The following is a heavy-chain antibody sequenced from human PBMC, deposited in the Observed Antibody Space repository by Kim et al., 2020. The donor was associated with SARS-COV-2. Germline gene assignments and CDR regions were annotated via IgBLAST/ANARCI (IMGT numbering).Heavy chain of an antibody. V-gene: IGHV3-7*01. J-gene: IGHJ4*02. Sequence: YYVDSVKGRCTMSRDNAKNSLYLQMSSLRTEDTAIYYCAALDTDHVPGGIWGQGTLVSISS. CDR3: AALDTDHVPGGI. D-gene: IGHD3-10*02.